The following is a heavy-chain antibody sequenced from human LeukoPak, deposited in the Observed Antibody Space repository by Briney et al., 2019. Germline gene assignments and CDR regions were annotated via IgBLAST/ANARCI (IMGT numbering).Heavy chain of an antibody. D-gene: IGHD1-7*01. CDR3: ASGGLELVSYDY. Sequence: SVKASCKASGGTFSSYAISWVRQAPGQGLEWMGGIIPIFGTANYAQKFQGRVTITADKSTSTAYMELSSLRSEDTAVYYCASGGLELVSYDYWGQGTLVTVSS. J-gene: IGHJ4*02. CDR2: IIPIFGTA. V-gene: IGHV1-69*06. CDR1: GGTFSSYA.